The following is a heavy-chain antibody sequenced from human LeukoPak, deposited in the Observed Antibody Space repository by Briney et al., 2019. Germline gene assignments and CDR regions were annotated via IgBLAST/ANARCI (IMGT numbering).Heavy chain of an antibody. CDR3: AKDLAYYYDSSGYYPGYFDY. V-gene: IGHV3-23*01. D-gene: IGHD3-22*01. J-gene: IGHJ4*02. Sequence: PGGSLRLSCAASGFTFSSYAMSWVRQAPGKGLEWVSAISGSGGSTYYADSVKGRFTISRDNSKNTLYLQMNSLRAEDTAVYYCAKDLAYYYDSSGYYPGYFDYWGQGTLVTVSS. CDR1: GFTFSSYA. CDR2: ISGSGGST.